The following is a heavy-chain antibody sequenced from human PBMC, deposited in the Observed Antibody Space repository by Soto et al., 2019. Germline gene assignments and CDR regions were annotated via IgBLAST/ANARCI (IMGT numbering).Heavy chain of an antibody. CDR2: INPNSGGT. V-gene: IGHV1-2*02. Sequence: ASVKVSCKASGYTFTGYYMHWVRQAPGQGLEWMGWINPNSGGTNYAQKFQGRVTMTRDTSISTAYMELSRLRSDDTAVYYCAKGGIAARPYYYYGMDVWGQGTTVTSP. CDR3: AKGGIAARPYYYYGMDV. CDR1: GYTFTGYY. D-gene: IGHD6-6*01. J-gene: IGHJ6*02.